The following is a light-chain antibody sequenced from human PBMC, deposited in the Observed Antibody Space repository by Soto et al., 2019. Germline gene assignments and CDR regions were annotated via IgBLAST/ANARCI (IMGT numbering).Light chain of an antibody. CDR1: SSDVGGYNY. V-gene: IGLV2-14*01. J-gene: IGLJ3*02. CDR3: SSFTSINTWV. CDR2: EVS. Sequence: QSALTQPASVSGSPGQSITISCTGTSSDVGGYNYVSWYQQHPGKAPKLMIYEVSNRPSGVSNRFSGSKSGNTASLTISGLRAEDEADYYCSSFTSINTWVFGGGTKVTVL.